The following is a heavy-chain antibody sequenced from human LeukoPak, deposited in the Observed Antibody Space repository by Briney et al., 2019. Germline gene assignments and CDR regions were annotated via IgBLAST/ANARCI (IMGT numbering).Heavy chain of an antibody. D-gene: IGHD2-15*01. V-gene: IGHV3-23*01. Sequence: GGSLRLSCAASGFTFSSYAMSWVRQAPGKGLEWVSAISGSGGSTYYADSVKGRFTISRDNFKNTLYLQMNSLRAEDTAVYYCAKEPYYCSGGSCGANWFDPWGQGTLVTVSS. CDR3: AKEPYYCSGGSCGANWFDP. CDR2: ISGSGGST. J-gene: IGHJ5*02. CDR1: GFTFSSYA.